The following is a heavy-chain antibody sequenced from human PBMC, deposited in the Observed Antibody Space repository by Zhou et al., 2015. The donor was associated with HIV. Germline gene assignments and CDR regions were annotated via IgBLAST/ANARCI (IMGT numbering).Heavy chain of an antibody. J-gene: IGHJ3*02. D-gene: IGHD2-21*02. CDR2: IKSKTDGGTT. V-gene: IGHV3-15*01. Sequence: EVQLVESGGGLVKPGGSLRLSCAASGFTFSNAWMSWVRQAPGKGLEWVGRIKSKTDGGTTDYAAPVKGRFTISRDDSKNTLYLQMNSLKTEDTAVYYCTTDVGGTRVAFDIWGQGTMVTVSS. CDR3: TTDVGGTRVAFDI. CDR1: GFTFSNAW.